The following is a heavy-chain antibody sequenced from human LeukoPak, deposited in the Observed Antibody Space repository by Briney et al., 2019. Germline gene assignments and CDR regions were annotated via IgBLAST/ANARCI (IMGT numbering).Heavy chain of an antibody. CDR1: GGSISSYY. Sequence: PSETLSLTCTVSGGSISSYYWSWIRQPPGKGLEWIGYIYYSGSTNYNPFLKSRVTISVDTSKNQFSLKLSSVTAADTAVYYCARSGPTFYGSGSYYNGGFDYWGQGTLVTVSS. V-gene: IGHV4-59*08. D-gene: IGHD3-10*01. CDR3: ARSGPTFYGSGSYYNGGFDY. J-gene: IGHJ4*02. CDR2: IYYSGST.